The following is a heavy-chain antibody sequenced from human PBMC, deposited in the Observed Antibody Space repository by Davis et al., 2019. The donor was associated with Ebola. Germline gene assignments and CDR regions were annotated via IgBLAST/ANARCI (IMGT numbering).Heavy chain of an antibody. V-gene: IGHV3-33*01. CDR3: ARYYYDSSGYYYGGWFDP. J-gene: IGHJ5*02. CDR1: GFTFSSYG. D-gene: IGHD3-22*01. Sequence: GESLKISCAASGFTFSSYGMHWVRQAPGKGLEWVAVIWYDGSNKYYADSVKGRFTISRDNSKNTLYLQMNSLRAEDTAVYYCARYYYDSSGYYYGGWFDPWGQGTLVTVSP. CDR2: IWYDGSNK.